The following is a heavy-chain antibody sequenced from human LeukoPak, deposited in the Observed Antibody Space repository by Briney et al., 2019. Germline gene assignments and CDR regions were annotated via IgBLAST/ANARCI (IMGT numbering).Heavy chain of an antibody. CDR2: IYDSGST. CDR3: AIDLDSSSTSCYAYYFDY. J-gene: IGHJ4*02. CDR1: GGSISSSSYY. V-gene: IGHV4-39*06. Sequence: SETLSLTCTVAGGSISSSSYYWGWIRQPPGKGREWIGSIYDSGSTYCNPYLKSRVTISGDTSKNQSPLTLSSVAAADTAVSYCAIDLDSSSTSCYAYYFDYWGQGTLVTVSS. D-gene: IGHD2-2*01.